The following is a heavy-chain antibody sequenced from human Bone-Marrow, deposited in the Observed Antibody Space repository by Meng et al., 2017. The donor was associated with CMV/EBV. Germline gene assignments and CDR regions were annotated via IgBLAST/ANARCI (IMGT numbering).Heavy chain of an antibody. Sequence: GESLKISCAASGFTFSSYSMNWVRQAPGKGLEWVSSISSSSSYIYYADSVKGRFTISRDNSKSTLFLQMSSLGAEDTAVYYCAKVGEKGTHGVYPFGSWGQGTLVTVSS. J-gene: IGHJ4*02. CDR1: GFTFSSYS. CDR2: ISSSSSYI. D-gene: IGHD2-8*01. V-gene: IGHV3-21*04. CDR3: AKVGEKGTHGVYPFGS.